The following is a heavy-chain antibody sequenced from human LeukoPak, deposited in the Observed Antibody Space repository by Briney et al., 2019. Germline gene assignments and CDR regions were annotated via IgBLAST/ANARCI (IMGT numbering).Heavy chain of an antibody. CDR2: IKQDGSEK. CDR1: GFTFSSYW. D-gene: IGHD3-22*01. CDR3: ARDYGYYYDSSGYYYLDY. J-gene: IGHJ4*02. Sequence: GGSLRLSCAASGFTFSSYWMSWVRQAPGKGLEWVANIKQDGSEKYYVDSVKGRFTISRGNAKNSLYLQMNSLRAEDTAVYYCARDYGYYYDSSGYYYLDYWGQGTLVTVSS. V-gene: IGHV3-7*01.